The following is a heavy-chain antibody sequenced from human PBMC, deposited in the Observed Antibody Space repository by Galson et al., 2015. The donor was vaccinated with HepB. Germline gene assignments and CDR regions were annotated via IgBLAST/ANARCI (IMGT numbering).Heavy chain of an antibody. CDR2: IYSGGTT. J-gene: IGHJ5*02. V-gene: IGHV3-53*01. D-gene: IGHD6-19*01. Sequence: SLRLSCAASGFTVSSNYVSWVRQAPGKGLEWVSLIYSGGTTYYADSVKGRFTISRANSKNTVYPQMNSLRAEDTAVYYCARVGYTSGWYRSWGQGTLVTVSS. CDR3: ARVGYTSGWYRS. CDR1: GFTVSSNY.